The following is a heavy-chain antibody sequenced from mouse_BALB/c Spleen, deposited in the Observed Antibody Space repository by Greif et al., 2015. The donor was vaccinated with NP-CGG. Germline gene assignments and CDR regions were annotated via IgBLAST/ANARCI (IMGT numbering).Heavy chain of an antibody. J-gene: IGHJ2*01. D-gene: IGHD1-1*01. V-gene: IGHV1S81*02. Sequence: QVQLQQSGAELVKPGASVKLSCKASGYTFTSYYMYWVKQRPGQGLEWIGEINPSNGGTNFNEKFKSKATLTVDKSSSTAYMQLSSLTSEDSAVYYCTRYGNCPYYFDYWGQGTTLTVSS. CDR3: TRYGNCPYYFDY. CDR1: GYTFTSYY. CDR2: INPSNGGT.